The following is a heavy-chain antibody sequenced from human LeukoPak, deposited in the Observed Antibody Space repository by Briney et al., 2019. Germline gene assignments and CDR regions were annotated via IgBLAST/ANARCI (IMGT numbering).Heavy chain of an antibody. CDR2: ISYDGSSG. CDR1: GFTFGSYG. Sequence: GGSLRLSCAASGFTFGSYGMHWVRQAPGKGLEWVAVISYDGSSGHYADSVKGRFTISRDNSKNSLYLQMNSLRAEDTAVYYCARAPRFLEWHWYFDLWGRGTLVTVSS. J-gene: IGHJ2*01. CDR3: ARAPRFLEWHWYFDL. V-gene: IGHV3-30*03. D-gene: IGHD3-3*01.